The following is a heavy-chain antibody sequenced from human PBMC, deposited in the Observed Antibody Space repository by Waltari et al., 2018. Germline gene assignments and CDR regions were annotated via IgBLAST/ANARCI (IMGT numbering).Heavy chain of an antibody. J-gene: IGHJ4*02. V-gene: IGHV4-61*01. CDR3: ARVIGRTLDFDY. CDR1: GGSVSSGSYY. Sequence: QVQLQESGPGLVKPSETLSLTCTVSGGSVSSGSYYWSWIRQPPGKGLEWIGYIYDRGSTNYNPSLKSRVTISVDTTKNQFSLKLSSVTAADTAVYYCARVIGRTLDFDYWGQGTLVTVSS. CDR2: IYDRGST.